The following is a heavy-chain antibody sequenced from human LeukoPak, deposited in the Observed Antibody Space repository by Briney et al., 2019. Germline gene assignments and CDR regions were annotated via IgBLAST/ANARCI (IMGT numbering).Heavy chain of an antibody. J-gene: IGHJ5*02. V-gene: IGHV5-51*01. CDR2: NYPSDSDT. CDR3: ARRRGNWFDP. Sequence: GESLKISCQGSGYSFTTYWIGWVRQMPGKGLEWMGINYPSDSDTKYSPSFQGQVTISADKSISTAYLQWSSLKASDTAMYYCARRRGNWFDPWGQGTLVTVSS. CDR1: GYSFTTYW. D-gene: IGHD3-10*01.